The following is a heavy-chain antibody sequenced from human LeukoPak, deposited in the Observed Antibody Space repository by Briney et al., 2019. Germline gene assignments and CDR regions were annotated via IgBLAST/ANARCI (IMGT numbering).Heavy chain of an antibody. V-gene: IGHV3-21*01. CDR2: ISSSSSYI. CDR3: AKEGYSRGYYSYYYMDV. D-gene: IGHD6-13*01. CDR1: GITFSSYS. Sequence: GGSLRLSCAASGITFSSYSMNWVRQAPGKGLEWVSCISSSSSYIYYADSVKGRFTISRDNSKNTLYVQMNSLRAEDTAVYYCAKEGYSRGYYSYYYMDVWGKGTTVTVSS. J-gene: IGHJ6*03.